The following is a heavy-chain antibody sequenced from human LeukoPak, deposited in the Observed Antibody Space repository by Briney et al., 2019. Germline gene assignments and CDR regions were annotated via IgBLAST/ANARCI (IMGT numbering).Heavy chain of an antibody. V-gene: IGHV3-48*02. CDR2: ISSSSNTI. J-gene: IGHJ5*02. Sequence: GGSLRLSCAVSGFIFSSYSMNWVRQAPGKGLEWVSYISSSSNTIYNADSVKGRFTISRDNAKNALYLQMNSLRDEDTAVYYCTTLSGFRFDPWGQGTLVTVSS. D-gene: IGHD1-1*01. CDR1: GFIFSSYS. CDR3: TTLSGFRFDP.